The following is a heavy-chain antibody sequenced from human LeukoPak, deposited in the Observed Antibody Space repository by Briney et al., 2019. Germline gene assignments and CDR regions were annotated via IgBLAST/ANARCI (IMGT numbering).Heavy chain of an antibody. CDR3: ARERVGVAEGGYYYYYMDV. CDR2: ISSSSSTI. CDR1: GFTFSSYS. J-gene: IGHJ6*03. D-gene: IGHD2-15*01. Sequence: GGSLRLSCAASGFTFSSYSMNWVRQAPGKGLEWVSYISSSSSTIYYADSVKGRFTISRDNAKNSLYLQMNSLRAEDTAVYYCARERVGVAEGGYYYYYMDVRGKGTTVTVSS. V-gene: IGHV3-48*04.